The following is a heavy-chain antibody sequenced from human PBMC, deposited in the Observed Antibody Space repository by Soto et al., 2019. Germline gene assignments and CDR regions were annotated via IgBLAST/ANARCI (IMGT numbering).Heavy chain of an antibody. CDR1: GGSISSGGYY. V-gene: IGHV4-31*03. CDR3: ASKVGYDRGFDP. Sequence: QVQLQESGPGLVKPSQTLFLTCPVSGGSISSGGYYWRWIRQHPGRGREWIGYIYYSGSTYYNPSLKSRVTLSVDTSKNQFALKLSSVTAADTAVYYCASKVGYDRGFDPWGQGTLVTVSS. CDR2: IYYSGST. J-gene: IGHJ5*02. D-gene: IGHD5-12*01.